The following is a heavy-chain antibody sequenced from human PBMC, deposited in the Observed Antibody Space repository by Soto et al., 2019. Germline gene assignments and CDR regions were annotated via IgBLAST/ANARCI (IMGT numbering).Heavy chain of an antibody. CDR2: FDPEDGET. V-gene: IGHV1-24*01. J-gene: IGHJ1*01. CDR3: ATVRMITFGGVIVKLAEYFQH. Sequence: ASVKVSCKVSGYTLNELSMHWVRQAPGKGLEWMGGFDPEDGETIYAQKFQGRVTMTEDTSTDTAYMELSSLRSEDTAVYYCATVRMITFGGVIVKLAEYFQHWGQGTLVTVSS. CDR1: GYTLNELS. D-gene: IGHD3-16*02.